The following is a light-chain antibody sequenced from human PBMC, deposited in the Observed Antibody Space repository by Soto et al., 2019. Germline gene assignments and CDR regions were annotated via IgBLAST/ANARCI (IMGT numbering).Light chain of an antibody. CDR3: MCYAGGNNWV. Sequence: QSVLTQPPSASGSPGQSVTISCTGTSSDVGTHGYVSWYQQHAGKAPKLMIYDVTKRPSGVPDRFSGSKSANTASLTVSGLQAEDEADYYCMCYAGGNNWVFSGGTKLTVL. V-gene: IGLV2-8*01. CDR1: SSDVGTHGY. CDR2: DVT. J-gene: IGLJ3*02.